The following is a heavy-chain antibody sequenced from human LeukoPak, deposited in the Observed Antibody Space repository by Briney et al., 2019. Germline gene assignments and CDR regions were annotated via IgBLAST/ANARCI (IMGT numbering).Heavy chain of an antibody. V-gene: IGHV4-59*01. CDR1: GGSIGGYY. CDR2: IYYSGST. D-gene: IGHD2-21*02. J-gene: IGHJ3*02. CDR3: ARRGGDTFDI. Sequence: PSETLSLTCTVSGGSIGGYYWNWIRQPSGKGLEWIGYIYYSGSTKYNPSLKSRVTISIDTSKNQFSLKLSSVTAADTAVYYCARRGGDTFDIWGQGTMVTVSS.